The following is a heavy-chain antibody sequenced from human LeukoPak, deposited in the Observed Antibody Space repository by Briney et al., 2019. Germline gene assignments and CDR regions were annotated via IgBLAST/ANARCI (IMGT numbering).Heavy chain of an antibody. V-gene: IGHV3-48*01. CDR1: GLTFSSYS. CDR2: ISGSSSTI. CDR3: ARATITSWDYYYYYMDV. Sequence: GGSLRLSCAASGLTFSSYSMNWVRQAPGKGLEWVSSISGSSSTIYYADSVKGRFTISRDNAKNSLYLQMNSLRAEDTAVYYCARATITSWDYYYYYMDVWGKGTTVTVSS. J-gene: IGHJ6*03. D-gene: IGHD2-2*01.